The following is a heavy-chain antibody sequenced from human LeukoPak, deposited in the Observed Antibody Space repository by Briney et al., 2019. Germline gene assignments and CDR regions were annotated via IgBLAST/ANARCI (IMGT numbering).Heavy chain of an antibody. J-gene: IGHJ6*02. Sequence: PGGSLRLSCAASGFTFTSYDMHWVRQVTGKGLEWVSTIGTAGDTYYPGSVKGRFTISRENAKNSLYLQMNSLRAGDTAVYYCARGGSLIAAAGNYYGMDVWGQGTTVTVSS. D-gene: IGHD6-13*01. CDR2: IGTAGDT. V-gene: IGHV3-13*01. CDR3: ARGGSLIAAAGNYYGMDV. CDR1: GFTFTSYD.